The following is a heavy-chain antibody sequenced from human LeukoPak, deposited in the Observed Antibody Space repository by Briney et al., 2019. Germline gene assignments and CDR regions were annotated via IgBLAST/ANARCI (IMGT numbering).Heavy chain of an antibody. CDR3: ARADSGGDSSGYTWFDP. J-gene: IGHJ5*02. V-gene: IGHV1-46*01. CDR1: GYTFTSYY. D-gene: IGHD3-22*01. CDR2: INPSGGST. Sequence: GASVKVSCKASGYTFTSYYMHWVRQGPGQGLEWMGIINPSGGSTSYAQKFQGRVTMTRDTSTSTVYMELSSLRSEDTAVYYCARADSGGDSSGYTWFDPWGQGTLVTVSS.